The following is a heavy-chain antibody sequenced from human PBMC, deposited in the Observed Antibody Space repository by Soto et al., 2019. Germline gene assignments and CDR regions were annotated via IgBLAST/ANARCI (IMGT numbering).Heavy chain of an antibody. CDR2: ISYEGSNK. D-gene: IGHD6-13*01. Sequence: LRLSCAASGFTFSTYGMHWVRQAPGKGLEWVAVISYEGSNKYYADSVKGRFTISRDNSRNTLFMQMNSLRAEDAAVYYCAKGSVRQYSSSWYLGGMDVWGQGTTVTVSS. J-gene: IGHJ6*02. V-gene: IGHV3-30*18. CDR3: AKGSVRQYSSSWYLGGMDV. CDR1: GFTFSTYG.